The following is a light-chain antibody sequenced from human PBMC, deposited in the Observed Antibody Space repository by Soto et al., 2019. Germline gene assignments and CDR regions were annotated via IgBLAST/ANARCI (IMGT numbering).Light chain of an antibody. Sequence: VLSRSPATLSLSPGERATLSCRASQSVSSYLAWYQQKPGQAPRLLIYDASNRATGIPARFSGSGSGTDFTLTISGLEPEDFAVYYCQQRSNWPPKLGQGTKVDIK. CDR2: DAS. CDR1: QSVSSY. CDR3: QQRSNWPPK. J-gene: IGKJ1*01. V-gene: IGKV3-11*01.